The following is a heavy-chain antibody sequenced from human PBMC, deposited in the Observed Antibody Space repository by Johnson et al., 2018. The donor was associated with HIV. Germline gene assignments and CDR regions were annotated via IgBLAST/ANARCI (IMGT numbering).Heavy chain of an antibody. D-gene: IGHD1-26*01. J-gene: IGHJ3*02. CDR1: GFTFSIYA. Sequence: VQLVESGGGLVQPGVSLRLSCAVSGFTFSIYAMSWVRQAPGKGLEWVSTISASGGSTYYADSVKGRFTISRDNSKDTLYLQMNSLRAEDTAVYYCAKDKAVGATHYFAFDIWGQGTMVTVSS. CDR2: ISASGGST. V-gene: IGHV3-23*04. CDR3: AKDKAVGATHYFAFDI.